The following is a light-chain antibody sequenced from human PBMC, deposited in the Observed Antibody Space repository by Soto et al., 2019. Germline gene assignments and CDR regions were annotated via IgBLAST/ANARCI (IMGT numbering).Light chain of an antibody. CDR1: QSVSSSY. CDR3: QQYGSSPT. CDR2: DVY. V-gene: IGKV3-20*01. Sequence: EIVLTQSPGTLSLSPGERATLSCRSSQSVSSSYLAWYQQKPGQAPRLLIYDVYSRATGIPDRFSGSGSGTDFTLTISRLEPEDFEVYYCQQYGSSPTFGQGTKVEIK. J-gene: IGKJ1*01.